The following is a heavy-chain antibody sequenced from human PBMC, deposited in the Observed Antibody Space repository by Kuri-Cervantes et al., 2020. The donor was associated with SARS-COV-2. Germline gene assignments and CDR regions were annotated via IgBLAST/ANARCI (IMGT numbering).Heavy chain of an antibody. D-gene: IGHD2-2*01. CDR3: ARGLIGLVPAPVLGLGPFYSYFNMDV. V-gene: IGHV4-34*01. Sequence: SQTLSLTCAVYGGPFSYYQWNWVRQAPGKGLEWIGEINHSGGTNYNSSLKSRVTISVDTSKNQISLKVASVTAADTAVYYCARGLIGLVPAPVLGLGPFYSYFNMDVWGQGTTVTVSS. CDR1: GGPFSYYQ. J-gene: IGHJ6*02. CDR2: INHSGGT.